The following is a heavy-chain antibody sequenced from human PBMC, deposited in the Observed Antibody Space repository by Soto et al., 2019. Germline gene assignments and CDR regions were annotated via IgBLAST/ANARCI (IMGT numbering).Heavy chain of an antibody. V-gene: IGHV6-1*01. CDR3: ARDSRSSTSSYYSFGMDV. CDR1: GDSVSSKSAA. CDR2: TYYRSKWYN. Sequence: PSQTLSLTCVIPGDSVSSKSAAWNWIRQSPSRGLEWLGRTYYRSKWYNDYAVSVKSRITINPDTSKNQFSLQLNSVTPEDTAVYFCARDSRSSTSSYYSFGMDVWGQGTTVTVSS. J-gene: IGHJ6*02. D-gene: IGHD6-6*01.